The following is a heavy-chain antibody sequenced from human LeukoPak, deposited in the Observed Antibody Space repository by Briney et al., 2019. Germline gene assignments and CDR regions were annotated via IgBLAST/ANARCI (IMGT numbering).Heavy chain of an antibody. Sequence: PSETLSLTCAVYGGPFSGYYWSWIRQPPGKGLEWIGEINHSGSTNYNPSLKSRVTISVDTSKNQFSLKLSSVTAADTAVYYCARGGYCSSTSCSTTPGYYYYGMDVWGQGTTVTVSS. D-gene: IGHD2-2*01. CDR1: GGPFSGYY. V-gene: IGHV4-34*01. CDR2: INHSGST. J-gene: IGHJ6*02. CDR3: ARGGYCSSTSCSTTPGYYYYGMDV.